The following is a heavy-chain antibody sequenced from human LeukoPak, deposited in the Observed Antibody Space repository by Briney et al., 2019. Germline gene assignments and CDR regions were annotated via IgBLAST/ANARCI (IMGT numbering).Heavy chain of an antibody. CDR2: IKSKTDGGTT. D-gene: IGHD2-2*01. CDR1: GFTFSNAW. V-gene: IGHV3-15*01. CDR3: TTVRIGKYCSSTSCYYYYYYMDV. Sequence: GGSLRLSCAASGFTFSNAWMSWVRQAPGKGLEWVGRIKSKTDGGTTDYAAPVKGRFTISRDDSKNTLYLQMNSLKTEDTAVYYCTTVRIGKYCSSTSCYYYYYYMDVWGKGTTVTVSS. J-gene: IGHJ6*03.